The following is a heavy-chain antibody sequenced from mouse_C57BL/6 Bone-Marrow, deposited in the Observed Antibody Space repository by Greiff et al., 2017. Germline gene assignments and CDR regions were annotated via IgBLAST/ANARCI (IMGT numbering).Heavy chain of an antibody. Sequence: VKLMESGPELVKPGASVKISCKASGYAFSRSWMNWVKQRPGKGLEWIGRIYPGDGDTNYNGKFKGKATLTADKSSSTAYMQLSSLTSEDSAVYFCARAGSSYRYFDVWGTGTTVTVSS. J-gene: IGHJ1*03. V-gene: IGHV1-82*01. CDR3: ARAGSSYRYFDV. D-gene: IGHD1-1*01. CDR1: GYAFSRSW. CDR2: IYPGDGDT.